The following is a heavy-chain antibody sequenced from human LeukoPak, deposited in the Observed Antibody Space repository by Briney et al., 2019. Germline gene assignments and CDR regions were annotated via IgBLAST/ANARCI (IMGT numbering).Heavy chain of an antibody. V-gene: IGHV4-59*08. CDR3: ARDGIGDYDYYYYGMDV. D-gene: IGHD4-17*01. CDR1: GGSISSYN. CDR2: IYYGGST. J-gene: IGHJ6*02. Sequence: SETLSLTCTVSGGSISSYNWSWICQTPGKGLEWIGYIYYGGSTNYNPSLRSRVTISVDTSKNQFSLKLSSVTAADTAVYYCARDGIGDYDYYYYGMDVWGQGTTVTVSS.